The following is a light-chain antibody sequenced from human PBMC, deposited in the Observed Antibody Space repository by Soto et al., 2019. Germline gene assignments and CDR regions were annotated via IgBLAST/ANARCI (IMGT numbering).Light chain of an antibody. Sequence: QSVLTQPTSVSGSPGQSITISCTGNHNDIGTYDYVSWYQQHPGRAPRLLIHGVTTRPSGISGRFSASKSGLTASLTISGLQPEDEADYYCSSYTSSSTLGGVFGGGTKLTVL. CDR2: GVT. J-gene: IGLJ2*01. V-gene: IGLV2-14*03. CDR1: HNDIGTYDY. CDR3: SSYTSSSTLGGV.